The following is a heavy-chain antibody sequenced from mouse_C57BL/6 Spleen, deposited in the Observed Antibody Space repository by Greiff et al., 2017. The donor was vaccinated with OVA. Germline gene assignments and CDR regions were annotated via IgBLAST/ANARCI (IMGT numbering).Heavy chain of an antibody. Sequence: EVKLMESGGGLVKPGGSLKLSCAASGFTFSDYGMHWVRQAPEKGLEWVAYISSGSSTIYYADTVKGRFTISSDNAKNTLFLQMTSLRSEDTAMYYCARGSYYDYDGYYFDYWGQGTTLTVSS. CDR1: GFTFSDYG. CDR3: ARGSYYDYDGYYFDY. CDR2: ISSGSSTI. J-gene: IGHJ2*01. V-gene: IGHV5-17*01. D-gene: IGHD2-4*01.